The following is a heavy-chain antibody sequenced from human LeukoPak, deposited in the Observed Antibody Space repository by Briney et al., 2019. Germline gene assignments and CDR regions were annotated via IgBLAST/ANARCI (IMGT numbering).Heavy chain of an antibody. V-gene: IGHV5-51*01. Sequence: GESLKISCKGSGDSFTTYWIGWVRQMPGKGLEWMGIIYPSDSDIRISPSFQGQVTISVDKSINTAYLQWSSLKASDTAIYYCARRAVVIGVGYFDYWGQGTLVTVSS. CDR1: GDSFTTYW. J-gene: IGHJ4*02. D-gene: IGHD4-23*01. CDR2: IYPSDSDI. CDR3: ARRAVVIGVGYFDY.